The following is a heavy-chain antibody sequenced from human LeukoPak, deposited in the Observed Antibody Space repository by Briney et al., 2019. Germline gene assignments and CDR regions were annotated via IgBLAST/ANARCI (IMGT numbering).Heavy chain of an antibody. CDR2: INPNSGGT. D-gene: IGHD1-26*01. V-gene: IGHV1-2*02. CDR3: ARDAYAVGATSPDY. Sequence: ASVKVSCKASGYTFTSYYMHWVRQAPGQGLEGMGWINPNSGGTNYAQKFQGRVTMTRDTSNSTAYMELSRLRSDDTAVYYCARDAYAVGATSPDYWGQGTLVTVSS. J-gene: IGHJ4*02. CDR1: GYTFTSYY.